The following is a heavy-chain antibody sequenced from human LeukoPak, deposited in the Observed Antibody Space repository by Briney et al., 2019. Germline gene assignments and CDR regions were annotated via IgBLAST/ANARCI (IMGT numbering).Heavy chain of an antibody. CDR2: INWNGDST. V-gene: IGHV3-20*04. D-gene: IGHD6-13*01. J-gene: IGHJ4*02. CDR3: ARDEYSSSSYYFDY. CDR1: GFTFDDYG. Sequence: GGSLRLSCAASGFTFDDYGMSWVRQAPGKGLDWVSGINWNGDSTGYADSVKGRFTISRDNAKNSLYLQMNSLRAEDTALYYCARDEYSSSSYYFDYWGQGTLVTVSS.